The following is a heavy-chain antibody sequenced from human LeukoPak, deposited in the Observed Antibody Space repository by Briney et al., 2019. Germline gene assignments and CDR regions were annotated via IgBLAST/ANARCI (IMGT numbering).Heavy chain of an antibody. J-gene: IGHJ4*02. CDR3: ARIDYGDYAHDY. Sequence: GGSLRLSCAASGFRFSSYAMSWVRQAPGKGLEWVSAISGSGVSTYYADSVKGRFTVSRDNSKNTLYLQMSSLRAEDTAVYYCARIDYGDYAHDYWGQGTLVTVSS. D-gene: IGHD4-17*01. CDR1: GFRFSSYA. CDR2: ISGSGVST. V-gene: IGHV3-23*01.